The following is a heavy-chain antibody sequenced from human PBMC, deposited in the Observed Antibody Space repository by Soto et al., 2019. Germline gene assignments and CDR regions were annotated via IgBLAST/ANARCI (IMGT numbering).Heavy chain of an antibody. CDR1: GFTFSSYA. J-gene: IGHJ4*02. CDR2: IGGSGGST. V-gene: IGHV3-23*01. CDR3: AKDGGYSGSDYRIN. D-gene: IGHD1-26*01. Sequence: EVQLLESGGGLVQPGGSLRLSCAASGFTFSSYAMSWVRQAPGKGLEWVSAIGGSGGSTYYADSVKGRFTISRDNSKNTLYLQMNSLRAEDTDVYYCAKDGGYSGSDYRINWGQGTLVTVSS.